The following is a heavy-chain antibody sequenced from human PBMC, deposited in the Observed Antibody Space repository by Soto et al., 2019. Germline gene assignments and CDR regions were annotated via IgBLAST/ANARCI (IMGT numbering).Heavy chain of an antibody. Sequence: GGSLRLSCAASGFTFSSAWMTWVRQAPGKGLEWVGRIKSKEDGATTDYAAPVKGRFTISRDDSKNTLYLQMNSLQAEDTAAYYCALLPTATEDYYGMDVWGQGTTVTVSS. J-gene: IGHJ6*02. CDR1: GFTFSSAW. D-gene: IGHD2-21*02. CDR2: IKSKEDGATT. CDR3: ALLPTATEDYYGMDV. V-gene: IGHV3-15*01.